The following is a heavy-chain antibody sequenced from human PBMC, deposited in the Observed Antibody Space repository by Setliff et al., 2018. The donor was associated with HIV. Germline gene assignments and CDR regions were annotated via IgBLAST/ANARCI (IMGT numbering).Heavy chain of an antibody. CDR3: ARSDLDNGSGYFDYYSYYMDV. Sequence: SETLSLTCAVYGGSFSAYYWTWIRQPPGKGLEWIGEINHSGSTNYNPSLKSRVTISVDTFKNQFSLKLRSVTAADTAIYYCARSDLDNGSGYFDYYSYYMDVWGRGTTVTVSS. J-gene: IGHJ6*03. D-gene: IGHD3-22*01. CDR2: INHSGST. V-gene: IGHV4-34*01. CDR1: GGSFSAYY.